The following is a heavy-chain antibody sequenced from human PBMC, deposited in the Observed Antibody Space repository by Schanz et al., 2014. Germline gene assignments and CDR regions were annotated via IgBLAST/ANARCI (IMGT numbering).Heavy chain of an antibody. D-gene: IGHD6-19*01. CDR2: IHQRENT. Sequence: QVQLQESGPGLVKPSGTLSLTCAVSGASISRNNWWTWLRQPPGKGLEWIGEIHQRENTNYNPSLWGRVVCSIDKFKNQFPLRLPCVTAADTAGYFCARNKYTSGWYYFDYWGQGVLVTVSS. V-gene: IGHV4-4*02. CDR3: ARNKYTSGWYYFDY. J-gene: IGHJ4*02. CDR1: GASISRNNW.